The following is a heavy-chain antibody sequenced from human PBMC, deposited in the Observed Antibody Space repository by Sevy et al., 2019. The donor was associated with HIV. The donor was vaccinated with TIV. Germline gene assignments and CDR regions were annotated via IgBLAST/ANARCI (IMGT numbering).Heavy chain of an antibody. CDR1: GFTFAKYS. J-gene: IGHJ4*02. Sequence: GGSLRLSCAASGFTFAKYSMSWVRQAPGKGLEWVSTFSFGCGRINYADSVKGRFTISRDESKNTLFLQMNSLRAEDTATYFCAREGCTHSHDYWGQGTLVTVSS. V-gene: IGHV3-23*01. D-gene: IGHD2-8*01. CDR2: FSFGCGRI. CDR3: AREGCTHSHDY.